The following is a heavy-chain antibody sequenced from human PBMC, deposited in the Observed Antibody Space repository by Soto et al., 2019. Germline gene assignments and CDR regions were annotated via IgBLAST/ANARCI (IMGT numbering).Heavy chain of an antibody. CDR2: ISPYTGNT. CDR1: GYIFVNYG. D-gene: IGHD3-16*01. CDR3: VMVDNYVTPTPQDV. Sequence: QVQLVQSGDEVKKPGASVKVSCKASGYIFVNYGIAWVRQAPGQGLEWMGWISPYTGNTHSATKVQGRLTMTTDTSTSTAYMALGSPTSDDTAVYYCVMVDNYVTPTPQDVCGQGTTGTVSS. V-gene: IGHV1-18*01. J-gene: IGHJ6*02.